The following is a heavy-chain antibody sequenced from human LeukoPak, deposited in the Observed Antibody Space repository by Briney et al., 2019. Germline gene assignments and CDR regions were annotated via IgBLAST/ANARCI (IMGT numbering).Heavy chain of an antibody. CDR1: GGSISSYY. J-gene: IGHJ4*02. CDR3: ATGSAAGLDY. Sequence: PSETLSLTCTVSGGSISSYYWSWIRQPPGKGLEWIGYIYYSGSTNYNPSLKSRVTISVDTSKNQFSLKLSSVTAADTAVYYCATGSAAGLDYWGQGTLVTVSS. D-gene: IGHD6-13*01. V-gene: IGHV4-59*01. CDR2: IYYSGST.